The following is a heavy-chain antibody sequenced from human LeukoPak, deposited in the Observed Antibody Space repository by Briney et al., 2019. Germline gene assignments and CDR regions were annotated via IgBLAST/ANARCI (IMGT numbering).Heavy chain of an antibody. CDR2: IGIGGDT. V-gene: IGHV3-13*01. Sequence: GGSLRLSCTAAGFIFNDFDFHWVRQGPGEGLDWVSAIGIGGDTHYSGSVKGRFTISRENAKNSLFLHMNNLRAGDTAVYYCARDRFGMDVWGRGTTVTVSS. J-gene: IGHJ6*02. CDR1: GFIFNDFD. CDR3: ARDRFGMDV.